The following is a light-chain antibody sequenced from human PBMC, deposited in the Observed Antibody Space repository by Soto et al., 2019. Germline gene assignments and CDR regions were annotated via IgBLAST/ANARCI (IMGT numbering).Light chain of an antibody. CDR2: GAS. CDR3: QKYNNWPRT. Sequence: EIVMTQSPATLSVSPGERATLSCRASQSFSSNLAWCQQKPGQAHRLLIYGASTRATGVPARFSGSGSGTEFTLTISSPQSEEFAVYYCQKYNNWPRTFGQGTRLEIK. J-gene: IGKJ5*01. CDR1: QSFSSN. V-gene: IGKV3-15*01.